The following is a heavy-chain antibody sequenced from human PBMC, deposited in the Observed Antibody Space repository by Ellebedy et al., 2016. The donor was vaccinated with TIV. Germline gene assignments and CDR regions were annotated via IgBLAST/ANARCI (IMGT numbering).Heavy chain of an antibody. CDR1: GFTFSDYA. J-gene: IGHJ4*02. Sequence: GESLKISCAASGFTFSDYAMIWVRQAPGKGLEWVSGISGGGGITYLADSVRGRFTISRDNSEGTVSLQMDSLRADDTAIYYCAKGNWGFPNYFDFWGQGTLVTVSS. V-gene: IGHV3-23*01. CDR2: ISGGGGIT. CDR3: AKGNWGFPNYFDF. D-gene: IGHD7-27*01.